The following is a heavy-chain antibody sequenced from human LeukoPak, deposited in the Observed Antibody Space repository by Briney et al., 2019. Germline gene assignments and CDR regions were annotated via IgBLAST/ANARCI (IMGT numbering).Heavy chain of an antibody. CDR2: VITTSGKG. CDR3: PRGVRVVAGGWQQLVRFSAMDV. V-gene: IGHV1-69*04. J-gene: IGHJ6*02. D-gene: IGHD6-13*01. CDR1: GGTFSSCG. Sequence: SVKVSFKASGGTFSSCGIDWVRQAPGQGHEWMGRVITTSGKGNYPQNFQGRLTINPDPSSRTAYLELSSLRSEDTAVYYCPRGVRVVAGGWQQLVRFSAMDVWVQGTTLAVSS.